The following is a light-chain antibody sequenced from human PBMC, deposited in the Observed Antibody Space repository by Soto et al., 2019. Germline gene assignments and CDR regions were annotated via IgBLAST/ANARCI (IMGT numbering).Light chain of an antibody. V-gene: IGKV3-15*01. J-gene: IGKJ1*01. CDR1: QRVSSN. Sequence: EIVMTQSPATLSVSPGERATLSCRASQRVSSNLTWYQQKPGQAPRLLIYGASTTATGIPARFSGSGSGTEFTLTISGLQSADFAVCYCQLYIIWPLTFGQGTKVEIK. CDR2: GAS. CDR3: QLYIIWPLT.